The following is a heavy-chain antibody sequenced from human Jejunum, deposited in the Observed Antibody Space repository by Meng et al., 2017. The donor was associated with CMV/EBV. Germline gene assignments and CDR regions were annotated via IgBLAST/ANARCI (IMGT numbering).Heavy chain of an antibody. V-gene: IGHV3-72*01. CDR3: ATLGYCSGARCYNSDY. J-gene: IGHJ4*02. CDR2: IRNKVKSYTT. D-gene: IGHD2-2*02. CDR1: SEHY. Sequence: SEHYMDWVRQAPGKGLEWVGRIRNKVKSYTTEYAASVKGRFTISRDDSKNSLYLQMNSLKTEDTAIYYCATLGYCSGARCYNSDYWGQGTVVTVSS.